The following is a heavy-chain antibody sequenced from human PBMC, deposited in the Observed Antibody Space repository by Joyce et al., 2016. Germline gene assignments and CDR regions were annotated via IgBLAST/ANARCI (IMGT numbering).Heavy chain of an antibody. J-gene: IGHJ5*02. CDR3: ARVGATWFDP. CDR2: ITYDGSGT. D-gene: IGHD4-17*01. CDR1: GFTFSRYW. Sequence: EVQLEESGGGLVQPGGSLRLSCAASGFTFSRYWMHWVRQAPGKGLVWVSRITYDGSGTNYADSVGGRFTISRDNAKNTLYLQMHNLRDEDTAVYYCARVGATWFDPWGQGTLVTVSS. V-gene: IGHV3-74*01.